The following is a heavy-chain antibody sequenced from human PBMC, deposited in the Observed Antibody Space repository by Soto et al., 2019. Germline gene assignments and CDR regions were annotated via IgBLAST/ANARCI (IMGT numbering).Heavy chain of an antibody. CDR3: AKALEKRTVTTEVADY. D-gene: IGHD4-17*01. J-gene: IGHJ4*02. CDR1: GFTFSSYA. Sequence: EVQLLESGGGLVQPGGSLRLSCAASGFTFSSYAMSWVRQAPGKGLEWVSAISGSGGSTYYADSVKGRFTISRDNSKNTLYLQIHSLRAEDTAVYYCAKALEKRTVTTEVADYWGQGTLVTVSS. CDR2: ISGSGGST. V-gene: IGHV3-23*01.